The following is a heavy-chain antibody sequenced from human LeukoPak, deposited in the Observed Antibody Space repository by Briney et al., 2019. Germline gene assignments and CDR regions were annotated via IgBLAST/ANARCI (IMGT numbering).Heavy chain of an antibody. J-gene: IGHJ4*02. D-gene: IGHD5-12*01. CDR1: GFTFSSYA. CDR3: AKVPVSRGFSGYDSDY. V-gene: IGHV3-23*01. Sequence: GGSLRLSCAASGFTFSSYAMNWVRQAPGKGLEWVAAIGASGGSEYYADSVKGRFTISRDNSMNTMYVQMNSPRADDTAVYFCAKVPVSRGFSGYDSDYWGQGTQVTVSS. CDR2: IGASGGSE.